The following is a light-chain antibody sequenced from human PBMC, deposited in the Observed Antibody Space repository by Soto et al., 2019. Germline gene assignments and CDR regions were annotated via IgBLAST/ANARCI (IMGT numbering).Light chain of an antibody. CDR3: SSYAGSSNV. CDR2: EVN. CDR1: SSDVGGYNY. V-gene: IGLV2-8*01. J-gene: IGLJ1*01. Sequence: TQPPSASGSPGQSVATSCTGTSSDVGGYNYVSWYQQHPGKAPKLMIYEVNKRPSGVPDRFSGSKSGNTASLTVSGLQAEDEADYYCSSYAGSSNVFGTGTKVTV.